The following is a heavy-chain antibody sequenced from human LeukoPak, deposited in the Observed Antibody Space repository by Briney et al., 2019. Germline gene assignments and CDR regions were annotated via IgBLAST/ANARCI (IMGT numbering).Heavy chain of an antibody. CDR1: GFTFSSYE. D-gene: IGHD1-14*01. CDR2: ISSSGSTI. J-gene: IGHJ5*02. CDR3: AKDLISRKSGWFDP. V-gene: IGHV3-48*03. Sequence: PGGSLRLSCAASGFTFSSYEMNWVRQAPGKGLEWVSYISSSGSTIYYADSVKGRFTISRDNSKNTLYLQMNSLRAEDTAVYYCAKDLISRKSGWFDPWGQGTLVTVSS.